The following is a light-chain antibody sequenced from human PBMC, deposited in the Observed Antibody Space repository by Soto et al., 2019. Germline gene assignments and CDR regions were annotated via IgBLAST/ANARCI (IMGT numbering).Light chain of an antibody. Sequence: DIQMTQSPSSRSASVGDRVTITCRASQSISSYLNLYQQKPGKAPKLLIYAASSLQSGVPSRFSGSGSGTEFTLTISSLQPEDVATYYCQKYNGARWTFGQGTKVDIK. J-gene: IGKJ1*01. V-gene: IGKV1-39*01. CDR1: QSISSY. CDR3: QKYNGARWT. CDR2: AAS.